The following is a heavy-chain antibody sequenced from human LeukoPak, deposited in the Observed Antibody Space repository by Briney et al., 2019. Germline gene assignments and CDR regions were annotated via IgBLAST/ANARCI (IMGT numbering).Heavy chain of an antibody. CDR3: RLMIVVTPEYDY. J-gene: IGHJ4*02. Sequence: SETLSLTCTVSGGSISSSSYSWGWIRQPPGKGLEWIGSIYYSGSTYYNPSLKSRVTISVDTSKNQFSLKLSSVTAADTAVYYCRLMIVVTPEYDYWGQGTLVTVSS. CDR2: IYYSGST. CDR1: GGSISSSSYS. D-gene: IGHD3-22*01. V-gene: IGHV4-39*01.